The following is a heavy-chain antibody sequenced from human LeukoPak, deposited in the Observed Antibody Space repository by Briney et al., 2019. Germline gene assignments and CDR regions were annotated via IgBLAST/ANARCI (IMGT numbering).Heavy chain of an antibody. CDR3: AKDRGGVVVRAFDY. Sequence: SGGSLRLSCAASGFTFSSYGMSWVRQAPGKGLEWVSAISGSGGSTYYADSVKGRFTISRDNSKNTLYLQMNSLRAEDTAVYYCAKDRGGVVVRAFDYWGQGTLVTVSS. V-gene: IGHV3-23*01. CDR2: ISGSGGST. D-gene: IGHD3-22*01. CDR1: GFTFSSYG. J-gene: IGHJ4*02.